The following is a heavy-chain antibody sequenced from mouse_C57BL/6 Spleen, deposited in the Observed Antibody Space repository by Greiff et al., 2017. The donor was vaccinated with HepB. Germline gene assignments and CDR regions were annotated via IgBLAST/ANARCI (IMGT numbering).Heavy chain of an antibody. D-gene: IGHD1-1*01. CDR1: GFTFSDYG. CDR3: ASALPDYGSRGFAY. V-gene: IGHV5-17*01. Sequence: EVMLVESGGGLVKPGGSLKLSCAASGFTFSDYGMHWVRQAPEKGLEWVAYISSGSSTIYYADTVKGRFTISRDIAKNTLFLQMTSLRSEDTAMYYCASALPDYGSRGFAYWGQGTLVTVSA. J-gene: IGHJ3*01. CDR2: ISSGSSTI.